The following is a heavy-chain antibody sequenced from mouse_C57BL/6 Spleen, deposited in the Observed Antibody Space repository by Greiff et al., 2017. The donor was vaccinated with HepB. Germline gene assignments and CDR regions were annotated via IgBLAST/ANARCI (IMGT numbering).Heavy chain of an antibody. J-gene: IGHJ1*03. Sequence: QVQLQQPGTELVKPGASVKLSCKASGYTFTSYWMHWVKQRPGQGLEWIGNINPSNGGTNYNEKFKSKATLTADKSSSTAYMQLSSLTSEDSAVYYCARDVKSYWYFDVWGTGTTVTVSS. V-gene: IGHV1-53*01. CDR1: GYTFTSYW. CDR2: INPSNGGT. CDR3: ARDVKSYWYFDV.